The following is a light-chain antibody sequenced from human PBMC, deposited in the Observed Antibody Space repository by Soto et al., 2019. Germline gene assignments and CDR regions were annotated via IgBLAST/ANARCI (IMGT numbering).Light chain of an antibody. CDR3: QQLFMYPPT. J-gene: IGKJ3*01. V-gene: IGKV3-20*01. CDR1: QSVSISH. CDR2: GAS. Sequence: EIVLTQSPGTLSLSPGERATLSCRASQSVSISHLAWYQQKPGQAPRLLIYGASIRATGIPDRFSGSGSGTDFTLTISTLEPEDFATYYCQQLFMYPPTFGPGTKVDIK.